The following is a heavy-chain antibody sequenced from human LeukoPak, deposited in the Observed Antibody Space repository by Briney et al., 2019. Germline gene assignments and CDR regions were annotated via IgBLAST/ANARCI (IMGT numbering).Heavy chain of an antibody. CDR2: IYSGDSDT. CDR1: GYTFTNYW. J-gene: IGHJ4*02. CDR3: ARRMYGDYQDYFDF. Sequence: GGSLKISCQGSGYTFTNYWIGWVRQMSGKGVEWMGIIYSGDSDTSYSPSFQGQVTISAGKSISTAYLQWSSLKASDTAVYYCARRMYGDYQDYFDFWGQGTLVTVSS. V-gene: IGHV5-51*01. D-gene: IGHD4-17*01.